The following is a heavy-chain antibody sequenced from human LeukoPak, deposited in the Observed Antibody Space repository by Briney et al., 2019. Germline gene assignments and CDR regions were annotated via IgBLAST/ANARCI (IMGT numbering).Heavy chain of an antibody. Sequence: PSETLSLTCNVSGDSISSYYWNWIRQPPGKGLEWIGYIYYTGSTDYNPSLKSRVIILVDTSKNQFSLKLSSVTAADTAVYYCARLVGYSSGWRRYFDYWGQGTLVTVSS. CDR3: ARLVGYSSGWRRYFDY. CDR1: GDSISSYY. CDR2: IYYTGST. J-gene: IGHJ4*02. V-gene: IGHV4-59*12. D-gene: IGHD6-19*01.